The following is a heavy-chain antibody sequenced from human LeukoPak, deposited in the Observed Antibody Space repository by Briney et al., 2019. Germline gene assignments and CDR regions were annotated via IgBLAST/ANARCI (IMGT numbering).Heavy chain of an antibody. CDR3: ARDPPEDEWNSLDS. J-gene: IGHJ4*02. CDR1: GGSLNGYY. Sequence: SETLSLTCTVSGGSLNGYYWNWIRQPPGKELEWIGFIHYSGLTVYSPSLQSRVTMSVDTSRNQFSLDLSSVTAADTALYYCARDPPEDEWNSLDSWGQGILVTVSS. D-gene: IGHD1-7*01. CDR2: IHYSGLT. V-gene: IGHV4-59*01.